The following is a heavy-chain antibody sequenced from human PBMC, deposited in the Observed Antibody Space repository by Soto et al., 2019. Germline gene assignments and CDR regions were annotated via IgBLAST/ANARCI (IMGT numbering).Heavy chain of an antibody. V-gene: IGHV1-69*01. Sequence: QVQLVQSGAEVKKPGSSVKVSCKASGGTFSSYAISWVRQAPGQGLEWMGGIIPIFGTANYAQKFQGRVTITADESTSTAYMELSSLRAEDTAVYYCARVIGIAAAGFGWFDPWGQGTLVTVSS. J-gene: IGHJ5*02. CDR3: ARVIGIAAAGFGWFDP. CDR1: GGTFSSYA. D-gene: IGHD6-13*01. CDR2: IIPIFGTA.